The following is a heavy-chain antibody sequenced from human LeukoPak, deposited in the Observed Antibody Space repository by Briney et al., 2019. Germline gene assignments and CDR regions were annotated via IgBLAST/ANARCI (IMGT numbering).Heavy chain of an antibody. J-gene: IGHJ4*02. D-gene: IGHD1-1*01. CDR3: AKDITGGPEAGTTSPTFDY. Sequence: PGRSLRLSCAASGFTFDDYAMHWVRQAPGKGLEWVSGISWNSGSIGYADSVKGRFTISRDNAKNSLYLQMNSLRAEDTALYYCAKDITGGPEAGTTSPTFDYWGQGTLVTVSS. V-gene: IGHV3-9*01. CDR2: ISWNSGSI. CDR1: GFTFDDYA.